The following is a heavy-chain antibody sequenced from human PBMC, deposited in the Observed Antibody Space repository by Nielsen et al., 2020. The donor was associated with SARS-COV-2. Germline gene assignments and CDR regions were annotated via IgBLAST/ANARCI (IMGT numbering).Heavy chain of an antibody. CDR1: GHFSWYS. CDR3: ARDWSRAFDV. Sequence: GESLKISCEVAGHFSWYSFNWVRQAPGQGPEWISYISSSGSDISYARSVKGRFTISRDNAKNSMSLQMNSLRVEDTAVYYCARDWSRAFDVWGQGTMVTVSS. J-gene: IGHJ3*01. CDR2: ISSSGSDI. V-gene: IGHV3-21*05.